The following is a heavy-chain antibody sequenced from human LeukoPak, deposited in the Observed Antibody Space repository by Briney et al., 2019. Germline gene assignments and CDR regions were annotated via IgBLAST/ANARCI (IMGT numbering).Heavy chain of an antibody. CDR2: IKQDGSEK. CDR3: ARGASIIARALDP. V-gene: IGHV3-7*01. Sequence: GGSLRLSCAASGFTFSSYWMSWVRQAPGKGLEWVANIKQDGSEKYYVDSVKGRFTISRDNAKNSLYLQMNSLRAEDTAVYYCARGASIIARALDPWGQGTLVTVSS. CDR1: GFTFSSYW. J-gene: IGHJ5*02. D-gene: IGHD6-6*01.